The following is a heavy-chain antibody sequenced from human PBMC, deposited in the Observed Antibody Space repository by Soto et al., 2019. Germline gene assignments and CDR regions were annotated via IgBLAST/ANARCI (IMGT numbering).Heavy chain of an antibody. CDR1: GFIFSNYW. CDR2: INNDGSDI. Sequence: XGSLKLSCSASGFIFSNYWMHWVRRAPGKGLVWLSRINNDGSDIVYADTVKGRFTFSRDNAKSTLYLQMNSLTAEDTAIYYCVRGSGGPEYWGQGTLVTVSS. V-gene: IGHV3-74*01. CDR3: VRGSGGPEY. J-gene: IGHJ4*02.